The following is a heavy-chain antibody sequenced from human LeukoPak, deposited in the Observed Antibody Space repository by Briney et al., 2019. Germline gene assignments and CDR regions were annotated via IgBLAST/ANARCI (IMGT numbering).Heavy chain of an antibody. J-gene: IGHJ3*02. CDR3: ARLNWLSNAFDI. D-gene: IGHD3-22*01. V-gene: IGHV1-18*01. CDR2: ISAYNGNT. Sequence: ASVKVSCKASGYTFTSYGISWVRQAPGQGLEWMGWISAYNGNTNYAQKLQGRVTMTTDTSTSTACMELRSLRSDDTAVYYCARLNWLSNAFDIWGQGTMVTVSS. CDR1: GYTFTSYG.